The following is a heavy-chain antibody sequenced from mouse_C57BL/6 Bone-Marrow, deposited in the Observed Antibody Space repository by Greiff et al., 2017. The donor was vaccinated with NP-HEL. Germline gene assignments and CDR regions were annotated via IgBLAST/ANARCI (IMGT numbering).Heavy chain of an antibody. J-gene: IGHJ4*01. CDR1: GFTFSSYG. CDR3: ARPGCYYAMDY. Sequence: EVQGVESGGDLVKPGGSLKLSCAASGFTFSSYGMSWVRQTPDKRLEWVATISSGGSYIYYPDSVKGRFTISRDNAKNTLYLRMSSLKSEDTAMYYCARPGCYYAMDYGGQGTSVTVSS. CDR2: ISSGGSYI. V-gene: IGHV5-6*01.